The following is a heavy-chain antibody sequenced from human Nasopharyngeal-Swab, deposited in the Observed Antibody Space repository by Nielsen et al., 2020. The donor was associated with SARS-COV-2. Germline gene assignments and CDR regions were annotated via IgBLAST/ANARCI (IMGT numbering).Heavy chain of an antibody. D-gene: IGHD5-12*01. V-gene: IGHV3-48*03. J-gene: IGHJ3*02. CDR3: AREVPYSGHDDAFDI. Sequence: GESLKISCAASGLGFSSYEMNWVRQAPGKGLEWVSYISTSTAPKYYADSVKGRFTISRDNAKNSLYLQMNNLRAEDTAVYYCAREVPYSGHDDAFDIWGQGTMVTVSS. CDR1: GLGFSSYE. CDR2: ISTSTAPK.